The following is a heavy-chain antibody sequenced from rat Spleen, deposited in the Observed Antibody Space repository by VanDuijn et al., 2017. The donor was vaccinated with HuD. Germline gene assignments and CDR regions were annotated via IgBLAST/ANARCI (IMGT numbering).Heavy chain of an antibody. V-gene: IGHV5-29*01. CDR1: GFTFSDYY. Sequence: EVQLVESDGGLVQPGRSLKLSCAASGFTFSDYYMAWVRQAPTKGLEWVATISYDGSSTYYRDSVKGRFTISRDNAKSTLYLQMDSLRSEDTATYYCARRGSADYWGQGVMVTVSS. J-gene: IGHJ2*01. CDR3: ARRGSADY. CDR2: ISYDGSST. D-gene: IGHD1-4*01.